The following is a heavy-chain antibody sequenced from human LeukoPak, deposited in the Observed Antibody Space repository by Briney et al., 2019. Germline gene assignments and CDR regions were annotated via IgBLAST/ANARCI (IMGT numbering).Heavy chain of an antibody. D-gene: IGHD2-15*01. CDR3: SREGLSDYFDY. J-gene: IGHJ4*02. Sequence: HPGGSLRLSCAASGFTVSSYYMSWVRQAPGKGLEWVSLISGDGGSTYYADSVKGRFTISRDNSKNSLYLQMNSLRTEDTALYYCSREGLSDYFDYWGQGTLVTVSS. CDR1: GFTVSSYY. V-gene: IGHV3-43*02. CDR2: ISGDGGST.